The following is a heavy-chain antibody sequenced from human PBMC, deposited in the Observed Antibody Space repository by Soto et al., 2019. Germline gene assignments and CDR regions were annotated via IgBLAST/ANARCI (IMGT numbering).Heavy chain of an antibody. D-gene: IGHD6-13*01. V-gene: IGHV1-69*13. CDR2: IIPIFGTA. CDR3: ARGTKAGNPSDFDY. Sequence: GASVKVSCKASGGTFSSYAISWVRQAPGQGLEWMGGIIPIFGTANYAQKFQGRVTITADESTSTAYMELSSLRSEDTAVYYCARGTKAGNPSDFDYWGQGTLVTVSS. J-gene: IGHJ4*02. CDR1: GGTFSSYA.